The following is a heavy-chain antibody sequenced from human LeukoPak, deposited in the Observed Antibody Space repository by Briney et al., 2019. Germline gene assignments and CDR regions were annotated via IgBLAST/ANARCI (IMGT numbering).Heavy chain of an antibody. D-gene: IGHD2-15*01. Sequence: GGSLRLSCAASGFTFSSCWMHWVRQAPGKGLVWVSRINSDGSSTNYADSVRGRFTISRDNAKNTLYLQMNSLRAEDTAVYYCVRAQREHCSGGSCYRDAFDIWGRGTMVTVSS. V-gene: IGHV3-74*01. J-gene: IGHJ3*02. CDR2: INSDGSST. CDR3: VRAQREHCSGGSCYRDAFDI. CDR1: GFTFSSCW.